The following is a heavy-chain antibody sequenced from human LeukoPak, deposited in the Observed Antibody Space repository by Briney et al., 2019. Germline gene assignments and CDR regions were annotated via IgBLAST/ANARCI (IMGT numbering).Heavy chain of an antibody. J-gene: IGHJ2*01. Sequence: PSETLSLTCTVSSGSISSSDYYWGWIRQPPGKGLEWFGSVSYSGSGYYNPSLKSRVIISVDTSKNQFSLKLSSVTAADTAVYYCARQSIAVAGRHFELWGRGTLVTVSS. CDR2: VSYSGSG. CDR3: ARQSIAVAGRHFEL. D-gene: IGHD6-19*01. V-gene: IGHV4-39*01. CDR1: SGSISSSDYY.